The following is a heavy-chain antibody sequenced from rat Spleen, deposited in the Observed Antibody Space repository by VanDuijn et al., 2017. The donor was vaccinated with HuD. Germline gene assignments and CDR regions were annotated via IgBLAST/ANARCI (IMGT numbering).Heavy chain of an antibody. CDR3: ASGAIASLMDA. V-gene: IGHV3-1*01. J-gene: IGHJ4*01. D-gene: IGHD1-2*01. CDR2: ITYSGTT. CDR1: GFSLSGNI. Sequence: VQLRESGPGLVQSSQTLSLTCTVSGFSLSGNIVHWVRQPPGKGLEWMGFITYSGTTTYNPSLKSRISITLDTSKNQFFLQLNSVTTEDTATYYCASGAIASLMDAWGQGASVTVSS.